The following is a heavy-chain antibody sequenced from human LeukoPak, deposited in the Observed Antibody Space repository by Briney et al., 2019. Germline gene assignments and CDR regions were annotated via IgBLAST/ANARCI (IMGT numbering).Heavy chain of an antibody. CDR2: IYSGGST. V-gene: IGHV3-NL1*01. CDR3: AGGNYFDY. CDR1: GFSFSSYG. Sequence: GGSLRLSCAGSGFSFSSYGMHWVRQAPGKGLEWVSVIYSGGSTYYADSVKGRFTISRDNSKNTLYLQMNSLRAEDTAVYYCAGGNYFDYWGQGTLVTVSS. J-gene: IGHJ4*02. D-gene: IGHD3-16*01.